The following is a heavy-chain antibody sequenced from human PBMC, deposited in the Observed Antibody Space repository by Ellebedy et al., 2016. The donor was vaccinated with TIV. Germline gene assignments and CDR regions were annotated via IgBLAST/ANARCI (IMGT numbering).Heavy chain of an antibody. Sequence: AASVKVSCKASGYTFTTYYMHWARQAPGQGLEWMGRINPSDGRTSYAQKFQGRVTMTRDTSTSTVYMELSSLRSDDTAVYYCGRDDVLVTAALFYFHYWGQGTLVTVSS. V-gene: IGHV1-46*01. CDR1: GYTFTTYY. CDR3: GRDDVLVTAALFYFHY. D-gene: IGHD2-2*01. J-gene: IGHJ4*02. CDR2: INPSDGRT.